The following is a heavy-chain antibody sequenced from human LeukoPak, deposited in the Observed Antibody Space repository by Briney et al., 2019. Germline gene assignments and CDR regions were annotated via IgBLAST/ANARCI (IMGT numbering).Heavy chain of an antibody. CDR3: ARADGYSYGNHFNY. CDR1: GGSISSYY. V-gene: IGHV4-59*01. Sequence: SETLSLTCTVSGGSISSYYWSWIRQPPGKGLEWIGYIYYSGSTNYNPSLKSRVTISVDTSKNQFSLKLSSVTAADTAVYYCARADGYSYGNHFNYWGQGTLVTVSS. CDR2: IYYSGST. D-gene: IGHD5-18*01. J-gene: IGHJ4*02.